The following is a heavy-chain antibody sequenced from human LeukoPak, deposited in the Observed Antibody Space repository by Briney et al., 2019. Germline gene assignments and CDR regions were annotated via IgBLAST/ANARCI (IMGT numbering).Heavy chain of an antibody. Sequence: PGGSLRLSCAASGFSLSRYWMSWVRRAPGKGLEWVANIGKDGSGNHYVDSVKGRFTISRDNAKNSLYLQMNSLRADDTAVYYRAGDLDFYATDYWGQGTLVTVSS. CDR2: IGKDGSGN. CDR1: GFSLSRYW. J-gene: IGHJ4*02. V-gene: IGHV3-7*01. CDR3: AGDLDFYATDY. D-gene: IGHD2/OR15-2a*01.